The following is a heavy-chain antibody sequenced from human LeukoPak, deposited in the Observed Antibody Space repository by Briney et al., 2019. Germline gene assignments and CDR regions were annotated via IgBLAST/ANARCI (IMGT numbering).Heavy chain of an antibody. Sequence: GESLKISCKCSGYRFTNYWIGWVRQMPGKGLEWMGIIYPGDSDTTYSPSFQGQVTISADKSISTAYLQWSSLKASDTAMYYCARRLIDSSSWSFDYWGQGTLVTVSS. CDR2: IYPGDSDT. V-gene: IGHV5-51*01. D-gene: IGHD6-13*01. J-gene: IGHJ4*02. CDR1: GYRFTNYW. CDR3: ARRLIDSSSWSFDY.